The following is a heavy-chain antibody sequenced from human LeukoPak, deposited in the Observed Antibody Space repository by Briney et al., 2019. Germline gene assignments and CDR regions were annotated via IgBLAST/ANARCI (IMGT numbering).Heavy chain of an antibody. V-gene: IGHV3-66*02. CDR3: ARDRPSYCSSTSCYPYYYYYMDV. J-gene: IGHJ6*03. CDR2: IYSGGST. Sequence: GGSLRLSCAASGFTVSSNYMSWVRQAPGKGLEWVSVIYSGGSTYYADPVKGRFTISRDNSKNTLYLQMNSLRAEDTAVYYCARDRPSYCSSTSCYPYYYYYMDVWGKGTTVTVSS. CDR1: GFTVSSNY. D-gene: IGHD2-2*01.